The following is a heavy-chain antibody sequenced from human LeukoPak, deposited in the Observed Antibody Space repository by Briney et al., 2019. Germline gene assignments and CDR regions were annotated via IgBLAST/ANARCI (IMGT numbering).Heavy chain of an antibody. D-gene: IGHD3-9*01. CDR3: ARACILTGYCTFDY. V-gene: IGHV1-18*01. CDR1: GYTFTRYG. CDR2: IRAYTGNT. J-gene: IGHJ4*02. Sequence: GASVKVSCKASGYTFTRYGISCVRQAPGQGLECMGWIRAYTGNTKYAQKLQSRVTMTTDTSSSTAYTELRSLRSDATAVYCCARACILTGYCTFDYTGQGTLATFSS.